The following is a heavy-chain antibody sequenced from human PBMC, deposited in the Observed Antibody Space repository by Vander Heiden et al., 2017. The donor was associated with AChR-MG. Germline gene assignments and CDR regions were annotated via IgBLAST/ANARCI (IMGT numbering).Heavy chain of an antibody. Sequence: QVQLVESGGGMVQPGRSLRLSCAASEFTFSRYGRNGGRQGPGNGLEWVAVISYDGSNKYYADSVKGRFTISRDNSKNTLYLQMNSLKAEDTAVYYCAKLFSGSYGHYGMDVWGQGTTVTVSS. V-gene: IGHV3-30*18. CDR1: EFTFSRYG. J-gene: IGHJ6*02. D-gene: IGHD1-26*01. CDR2: ISYDGSNK. CDR3: AKLFSGSYGHYGMDV.